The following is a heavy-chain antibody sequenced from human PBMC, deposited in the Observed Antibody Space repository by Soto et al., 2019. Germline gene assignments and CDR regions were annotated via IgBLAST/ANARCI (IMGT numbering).Heavy chain of an antibody. J-gene: IGHJ3*02. CDR3: ARLAQTSHAGYDFWSGYYTVAFDI. D-gene: IGHD3-3*01. Sequence: ASVKVSCKASGYTFTSYDINWVRQATGQGLEWMGWMNPNSGNTGYAQKFQGRVTMTRNTSISTAYMELSSLRSEDTAVYYCARLAQTSHAGYDFWSGYYTVAFDIWGQGTMVTVSS. CDR1: GYTFTSYD. CDR2: MNPNSGNT. V-gene: IGHV1-8*01.